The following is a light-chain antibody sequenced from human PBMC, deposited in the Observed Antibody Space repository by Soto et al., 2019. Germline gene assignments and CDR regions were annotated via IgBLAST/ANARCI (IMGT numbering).Light chain of an antibody. J-gene: IGKJ2*01. CDR1: QSVSSSH. V-gene: IGKV3-20*01. CDR3: QHYGSSPRT. CDR2: GAS. Sequence: EIVLTQSPGTLSLSPGERATLSCRASQSVSSSHLAWYQQKPGQAPRLFMYGASNGATGIPDRFSGSGSGKDFTLSISRLEPEDFAVYYCQHYGSSPRTFGQGTKLEIK.